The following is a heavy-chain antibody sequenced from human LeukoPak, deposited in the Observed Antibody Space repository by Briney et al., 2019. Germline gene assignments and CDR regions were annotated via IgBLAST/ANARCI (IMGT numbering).Heavy chain of an antibody. CDR2: INPNSGGT. CDR3: ARGPRITLIRGGQWYFYMDV. Sequence: ASVKVSCKASGYTFTGYYMHWVRQAPGQGLEWMGWINPNSGGTNYAQKFQGRVTMTRDTSISTAYMELSRLRSDDTAVYYCARGPRITLIRGGQWYFYMDVWGKGTTVTISS. CDR1: GYTFTGYY. D-gene: IGHD3-10*01. J-gene: IGHJ6*03. V-gene: IGHV1-2*02.